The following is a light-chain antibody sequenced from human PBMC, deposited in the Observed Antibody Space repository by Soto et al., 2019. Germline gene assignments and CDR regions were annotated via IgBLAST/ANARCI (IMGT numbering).Light chain of an antibody. CDR1: SGHSSNV. CDR3: EAWDMNTRV. J-gene: IGLJ3*02. V-gene: IGLV4-60*03. CDR2: LGGSGSY. Sequence: QSVLTQSASASASLGSSVKLTCTLSSGHSSNVIAWHQQQPGKAPRYLMKLGGSGSYTKGSGVPDRFSGSSSGADRYLTISNLQSEDEAGYYCEAWDMNTRVFGGGTKLTVL.